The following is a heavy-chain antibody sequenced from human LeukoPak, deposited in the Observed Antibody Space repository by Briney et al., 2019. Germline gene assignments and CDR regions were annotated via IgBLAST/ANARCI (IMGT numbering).Heavy chain of an antibody. Sequence: PGGSLRLSCAASGFTFSSYAMHWVRQAPGKGLEWVAVISYDGSNKYYADSVKGRFTISRDNSKNTLYLQMNSLRAEDTAVYYCAASAAGTSYYFDYWGQGTLVTVSS. J-gene: IGHJ4*02. CDR3: AASAAGTSYYFDY. CDR1: GFTFSSYA. CDR2: ISYDGSNK. V-gene: IGHV3-30-3*01. D-gene: IGHD6-13*01.